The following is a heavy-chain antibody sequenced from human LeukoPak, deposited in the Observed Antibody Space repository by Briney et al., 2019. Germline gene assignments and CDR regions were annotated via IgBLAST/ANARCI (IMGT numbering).Heavy chain of an antibody. V-gene: IGHV3-73*01. CDR2: IRSKANSYAT. J-gene: IGHJ6*03. CDR3: TSPPVVVPAANNYYYMDV. D-gene: IGHD2-2*01. CDR1: GFTFSGSA. Sequence: GGSLRLSCAASGFTFSGSAMHWVRQASGKGLEWVGRIRSKANSYATAYAASVKGRFTISRDDSKNTAYLQMNSLKTEDTAVYYCTSPPVVVPAANNYYYMDVWAKGPRSPSP.